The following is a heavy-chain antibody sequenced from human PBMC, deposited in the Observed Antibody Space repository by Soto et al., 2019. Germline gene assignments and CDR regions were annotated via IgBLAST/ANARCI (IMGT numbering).Heavy chain of an antibody. Sequence: SETLSLTCTVSGGSISSGGYYWSWIRQHPGKGLEWIGYIYYSGSTYYNPSLKSRVTISVDTSKNQFSLKLSSVTAADTAVYYCARARPGDFRLSSGYSVPDWFDPWGQGTLVTVSS. CDR2: IYYSGST. D-gene: IGHD3-22*01. CDR1: GGSISSGGYY. J-gene: IGHJ5*02. CDR3: ARARPGDFRLSSGYSVPDWFDP. V-gene: IGHV4-31*03.